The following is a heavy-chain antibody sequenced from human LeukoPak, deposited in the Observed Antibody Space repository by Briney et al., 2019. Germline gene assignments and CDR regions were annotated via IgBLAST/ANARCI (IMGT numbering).Heavy chain of an antibody. D-gene: IGHD2-2*01. CDR2: IKEDGSEK. Sequence: GGSLRLSCAASGFTFSSSWMSWVRQAPGKGLEWVANIKEDGSEKQYVDSVKGRFTISRDNAKNSPYLQMNSLRVDDTAVYYCARDLSTSCYAYDYWGQGTLVTVSS. J-gene: IGHJ4*02. CDR3: ARDLSTSCYAYDY. CDR1: GFTFSSSW. V-gene: IGHV3-7*01.